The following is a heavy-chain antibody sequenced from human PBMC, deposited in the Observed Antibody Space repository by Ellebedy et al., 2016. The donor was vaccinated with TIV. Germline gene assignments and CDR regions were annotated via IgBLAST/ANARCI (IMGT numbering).Heavy chain of an antibody. CDR3: ARGFYERFDP. CDR1: GYNFTSYG. Sequence: ASVKVSCKASGYNFTSYGISWVRQAPGQGLEWMGWISAFNGDTNYAQKFQGRVTMTTDTLTSTAYMELRSLRSDETAVYYCARGFYERFDPWGQGTLVTVSS. D-gene: IGHD2/OR15-2a*01. J-gene: IGHJ5*02. CDR2: ISAFNGDT. V-gene: IGHV1-18*04.